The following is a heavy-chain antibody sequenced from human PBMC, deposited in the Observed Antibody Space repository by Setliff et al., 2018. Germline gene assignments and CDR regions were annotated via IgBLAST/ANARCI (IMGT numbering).Heavy chain of an antibody. CDR2: ISGYNSYT. D-gene: IGHD2-2*01. Sequence: ASVKVSCKAFGYTFAKYGTSWVRQAPGQGLEWMGWISGYNSYTVYAQKLQGRVTLTTDTSTGTAYMEVRSLRSDDTAQYYCVRDRAAIVVGPPTAAFDIWGQGTMVTVSS. V-gene: IGHV1-18*01. CDR1: GYTFAKYG. CDR3: VRDRAAIVVGPPTAAFDI. J-gene: IGHJ3*02.